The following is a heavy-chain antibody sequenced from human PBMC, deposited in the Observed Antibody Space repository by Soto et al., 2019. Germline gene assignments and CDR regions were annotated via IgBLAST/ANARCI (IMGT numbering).Heavy chain of an antibody. CDR3: AGEGGVGYYYYGMDV. Sequence: QVQLQESGPGLVKPSETLSLTCTVSGGSVSSGSYYWSWIRQPPGKGLEWIGYIYYSGSTNYNPSLKSRVTITVDTSKNQFSLKLSSVTAADTAVYYCAGEGGVGYYYYGMDVWGQGTTVTVSS. D-gene: IGHD3-16*01. CDR2: IYYSGST. V-gene: IGHV4-61*01. CDR1: GGSVSSGSYY. J-gene: IGHJ6*02.